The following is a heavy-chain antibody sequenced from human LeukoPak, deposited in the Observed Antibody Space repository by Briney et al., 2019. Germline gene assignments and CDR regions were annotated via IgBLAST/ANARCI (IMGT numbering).Heavy chain of an antibody. V-gene: IGHV4-59*11. D-gene: IGHD3-3*01. Sequence: PSETLSLTCTVSGGSISSHYWSWIRQPPGKGLEWIGYIYYSGSTNYNPSLKSRVTISVDTSKNQFSLKLSSVTAADTAVYYCARNANDDVWSGDDKNYYYYYYYMDVWGKGTTVTVSS. J-gene: IGHJ6*03. CDR2: IYYSGST. CDR1: GGSISSHY. CDR3: ARNANDDVWSGDDKNYYYYYYYMDV.